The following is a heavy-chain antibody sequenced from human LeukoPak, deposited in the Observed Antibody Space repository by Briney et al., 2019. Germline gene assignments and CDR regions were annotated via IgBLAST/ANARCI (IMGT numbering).Heavy chain of an antibody. D-gene: IGHD4-11*01. Sequence: ASVKVSCKASGGTFSSYAISWMRQAPGQGLEWMGRIIPILGIANYAQKFQGRVTITADKSTSTAYMELSSLRSEDTAVYYCARVRDYIDAFDIWGQGTMVTVSS. CDR3: ARVRDYIDAFDI. V-gene: IGHV1-69*04. CDR1: GGTFSSYA. CDR2: IIPILGIA. J-gene: IGHJ3*02.